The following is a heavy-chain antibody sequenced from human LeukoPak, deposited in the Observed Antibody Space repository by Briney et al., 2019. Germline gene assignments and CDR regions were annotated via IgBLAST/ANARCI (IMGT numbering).Heavy chain of an antibody. CDR3: ARDQYSYAHAAH. J-gene: IGHJ4*02. CDR2: IYSGGTT. CDR1: GFTVSSNY. D-gene: IGHD5-18*01. V-gene: IGHV3-66*01. Sequence: GRSLRLSCAASGFTVSSNYMSWVRQAPGKGLEWVSVIYSGGTTYYADSVKGRFTISRDNSKNTLHLQMNTLRAEDTAVYYCARDQYSYAHAAHWGQGTLVTVSS.